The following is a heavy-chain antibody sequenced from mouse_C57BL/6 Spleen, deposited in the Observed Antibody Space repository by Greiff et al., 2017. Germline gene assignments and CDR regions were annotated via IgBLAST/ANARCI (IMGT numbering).Heavy chain of an antibody. CDR3: ARLYGNYGGMVDY. CDR2: INPGSGGT. CDR1: GYAFTNYL. J-gene: IGHJ2*01. Sequence: QVQLQQSGAELVRPGTSVKVSCKASGYAFTNYLIEWVKQRPGQGLEWIGVINPGSGGTNYNEKFKGKATLTADNSSSTAYMQLSSLTSADSALYFCARLYGNYGGMVDYWGQGTTLTVSS. V-gene: IGHV1-54*01. D-gene: IGHD2-1*01.